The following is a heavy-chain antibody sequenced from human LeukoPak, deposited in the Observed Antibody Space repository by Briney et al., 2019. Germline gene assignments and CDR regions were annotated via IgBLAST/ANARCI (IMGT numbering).Heavy chain of an antibody. D-gene: IGHD5-18*01. CDR3: ARQQPMQDF. V-gene: IGHV4-39*01. J-gene: IGHJ4*02. Sequence: SETLSLTCTVSSGSISSSSSYWGWIRQPPGKGLEWIGSFYYSGNTYYNPSLRSRLTISVDTSKNQFSLKLSSVTAADTGVYYCARQQPMQDFWGQGTLVTVSS. CDR1: SGSISSSSSY. CDR2: FYYSGNT.